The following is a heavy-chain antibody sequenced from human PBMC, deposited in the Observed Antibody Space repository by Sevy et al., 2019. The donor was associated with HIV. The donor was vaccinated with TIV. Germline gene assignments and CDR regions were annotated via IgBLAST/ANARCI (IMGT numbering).Heavy chain of an antibody. V-gene: IGHV3-11*01. CDR2: ISSSGSTI. J-gene: IGHJ3*02. CDR3: ARGYYGSSGYLDAFDI. Sequence: GGSLRLSCAASGFTFSDYYMSWIRQAPGKGLEWVSYISSSGSTIYYADSVKGRFTISRDNAKKSLSLQMNSLRAEDTAVYYCARGYYGSSGYLDAFDIWGQGTMVTVSS. CDR1: GFTFSDYY. D-gene: IGHD3-22*01.